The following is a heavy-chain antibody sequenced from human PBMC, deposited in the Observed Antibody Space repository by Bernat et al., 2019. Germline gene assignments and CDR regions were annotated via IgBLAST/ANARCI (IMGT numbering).Heavy chain of an antibody. V-gene: IGHV1-2*02. CDR3: ARDLRSSSWNYNWFDP. J-gene: IGHJ5*02. CDR1: GYTFTSYG. Sequence: QVQLVQSGAEVKKPGASVKVSCKASGYTFTSYGISWVRQAPGQGLEWMGWINPNSGGTNYAQKFQGRVTMTRDTSISTAYMELSRLRSDDTAVYYCARDLRSSSWNYNWFDPWGQGTLVTVSS. D-gene: IGHD6-13*01. CDR2: INPNSGGT.